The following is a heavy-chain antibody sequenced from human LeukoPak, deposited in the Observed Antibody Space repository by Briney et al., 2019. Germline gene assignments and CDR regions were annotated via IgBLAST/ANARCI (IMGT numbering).Heavy chain of an antibody. CDR2: IYYSGST. J-gene: IGHJ3*02. D-gene: IGHD2-15*01. CDR3: ARGRVARGAFDI. CDR1: GGSISSYY. V-gene: IGHV4-59*01. Sequence: NPSETLSRTCTVSGGSISSYYWSWIRQPPGKGLEWIGYIYYSGSTNYNPSLKSRVTISVDTSKNQFSLKLSSVTAADTAVYYCARGRVARGAFDIWGQGTMVTVSS.